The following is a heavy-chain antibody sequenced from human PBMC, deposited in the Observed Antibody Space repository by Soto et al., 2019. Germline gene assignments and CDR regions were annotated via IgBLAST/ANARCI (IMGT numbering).Heavy chain of an antibody. J-gene: IGHJ4*02. CDR1: GDSVSSNSAA. Sequence: QVQLQQSGPGLVKPSQTLSLTCAISGDSVSSNSAAWNWIRSSPSRGLEWLGRTYYRSTWYHDYGISVKGRITINPDTSKNQFSLQLNSVTPEDTAVYYCARNLRPDFDNWGQGTQVTVSS. CDR2: TYYRSTWYH. CDR3: ARNLRPDFDN. V-gene: IGHV6-1*01.